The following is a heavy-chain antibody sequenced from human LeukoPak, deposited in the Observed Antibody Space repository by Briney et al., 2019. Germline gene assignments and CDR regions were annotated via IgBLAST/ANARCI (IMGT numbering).Heavy chain of an antibody. CDR3: ARIDGYTQNNFDY. CDR2: INHSGST. J-gene: IGHJ4*02. Sequence: SETLSLTCAVYGGSFSGYYWSWIRQPPGKGLEWIGEINHSGSTNYNPSLKSRVTISVDTSKNQFSLKLSSVTAADTAVYYCARIDGYTQNNFDYWGQGTLVTVSS. V-gene: IGHV4-34*01. CDR1: GGSFSGYY. D-gene: IGHD5-24*01.